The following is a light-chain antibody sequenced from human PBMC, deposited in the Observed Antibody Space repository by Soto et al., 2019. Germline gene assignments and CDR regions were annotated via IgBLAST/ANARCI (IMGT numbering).Light chain of an antibody. J-gene: IGLJ1*01. CDR3: QSFDSSLVNYV. Sequence: QSVLTQPPSVSGVPGQRVTISCTGSSSNIGAGYDVHWYQQLPGTAPKLLIYTNNNRPSGVPDRFSGSKSGTSASLAITGLQAEDEADYYCQSFDSSLVNYVFGTGTKLTVL. V-gene: IGLV1-40*01. CDR2: TNN. CDR1: SSNIGAGYD.